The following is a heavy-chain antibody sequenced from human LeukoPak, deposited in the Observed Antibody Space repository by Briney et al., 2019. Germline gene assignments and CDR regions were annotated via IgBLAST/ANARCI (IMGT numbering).Heavy chain of an antibody. CDR1: GFTVSDNN. CDR3: ARESPYYYDSPDAFDI. D-gene: IGHD3-22*01. CDR2: LHRDGSV. J-gene: IGHJ3*02. V-gene: IGHV3-53*01. Sequence: GGSLRLSCAASGFTVSDNNMIWVRQAPGKGLEWVSTLHRDGSVRYADSVNGRFTISRDDSKNTLSLQMSSLRDEDTAVYYCARESPYYYDSPDAFDIWGQGTMVTVSS.